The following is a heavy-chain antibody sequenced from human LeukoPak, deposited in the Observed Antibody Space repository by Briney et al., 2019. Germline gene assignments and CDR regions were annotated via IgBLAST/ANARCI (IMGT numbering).Heavy chain of an antibody. CDR3: AGRVTGYSSGYVY. CDR1: GITFSNYA. CDR2: ISGSAHKI. Sequence: GGSLRLSCVASGITFSNYAVSWVRQAPEKGLNWVSVISGSAHKIRYADSVKGRFTISRDNSENIVYLQMNNLRAEDTAVYYCAGRVTGYSSGYVYWGQGTLVTVSS. J-gene: IGHJ4*02. D-gene: IGHD5-18*01. V-gene: IGHV3-23*01.